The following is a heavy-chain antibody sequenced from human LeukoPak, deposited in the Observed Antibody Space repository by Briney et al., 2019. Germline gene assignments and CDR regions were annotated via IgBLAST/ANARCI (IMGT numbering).Heavy chain of an antibody. CDR1: GLNVSRNY. Sequence: GGSLRLSCAASGLNVSRNYMSWLRQAPGKGLDWVAVMYSSCDKYFVDSVKGRFTISRDNSVNMLCLQMSGLCAGDTDGCFCGRVIYGSGTSHKGWFEPWGQGTLVTVSS. J-gene: IGHJ5*02. CDR2: MYSSCDK. D-gene: IGHD3-10*01. CDR3: GRVIYGSGTSHKGWFEP. V-gene: IGHV3-53*01.